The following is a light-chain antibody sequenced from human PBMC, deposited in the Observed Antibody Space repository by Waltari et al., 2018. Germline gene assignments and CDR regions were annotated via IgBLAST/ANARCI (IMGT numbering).Light chain of an antibody. J-gene: IGKJ4*01. V-gene: IGKV2-40*01. CDR1: QSLLDSEDGNTY. CDR2: EVS. Sequence: DIVMTQTPLSLPVTLGEPASISCRSSQSLLDSEDGNTYLEWYLQKPGQSPQLLIYEVSNRASGVPDRFSGSGSDTDFTLKISRVEAEDVGVYYCMQALEFPLTFGGRTKVEIK. CDR3: MQALEFPLT.